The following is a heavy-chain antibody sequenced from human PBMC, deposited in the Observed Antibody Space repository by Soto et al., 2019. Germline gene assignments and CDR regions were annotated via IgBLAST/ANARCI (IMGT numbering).Heavy chain of an antibody. D-gene: IGHD5-12*01. CDR1: GFTFSSYD. Sequence: EVQLVESGGGLVQPGGSLRLSCAASGFTFSSYDMHWVRQATGKGLEWVSAIGTAGDTYYPGSVKGRFTISIENAKNSLYLQMNSLRAGDTAVYYCARVRAYSGYVGVGYYFDYWGQGTLVTVSS. CDR2: IGTAGDT. J-gene: IGHJ4*02. CDR3: ARVRAYSGYVGVGYYFDY. V-gene: IGHV3-13*01.